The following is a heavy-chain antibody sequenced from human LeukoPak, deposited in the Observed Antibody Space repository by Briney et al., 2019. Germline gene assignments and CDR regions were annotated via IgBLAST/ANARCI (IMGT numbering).Heavy chain of an antibody. J-gene: IGHJ6*03. CDR3: ARGGRFLEWLLYRYYYYMDV. Sequence: SETLSLTCAVYGGSFSGYYWSWIRQPPGKGLEWIGEINHSGSTNYSPSLKSRVTISVDTSKNQFSLKLSSVTAADTAVYYCARGGRFLEWLLYRYYYYMDVWGKGTAVTVSS. D-gene: IGHD3-3*01. CDR1: GGSFSGYY. V-gene: IGHV4-34*01. CDR2: INHSGST.